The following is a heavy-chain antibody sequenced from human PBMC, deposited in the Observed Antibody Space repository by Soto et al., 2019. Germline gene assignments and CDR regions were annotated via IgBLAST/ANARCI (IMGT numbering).Heavy chain of an antibody. CDR1: GFTFSSYA. Sequence: GGSLRLSCSASGFTFSSYAMHWVRQAPGKGLEYVSAISSNGGSTYYADSVKGRFTISRDNSKNTLYLQMSSLRAEDTAVYYCVKTLLFTFGGVIAYDAFEIWGQGTMVTVSS. V-gene: IGHV3-64D*08. CDR3: VKTLLFTFGGVIAYDAFEI. CDR2: ISSNGGST. D-gene: IGHD3-16*02. J-gene: IGHJ3*02.